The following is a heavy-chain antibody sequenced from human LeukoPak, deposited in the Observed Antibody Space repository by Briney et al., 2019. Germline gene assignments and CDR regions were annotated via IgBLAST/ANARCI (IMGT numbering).Heavy chain of an antibody. V-gene: IGHV1-2*02. CDR1: GYTFTIYY. D-gene: IGHD4-17*01. CDR2: INPNSGGT. CDR3: AISTVTTGSGFDY. J-gene: IGHJ4*02. Sequence: GASVKVSCKASGYTFTIYYMHWVRQAPGQGLEWMGWINPNSGGTNYAQKFQGRVTMTRDTSISTAYMELSSLRSEDTAVYYCAISTVTTGSGFDYWGQGTLVTVSS.